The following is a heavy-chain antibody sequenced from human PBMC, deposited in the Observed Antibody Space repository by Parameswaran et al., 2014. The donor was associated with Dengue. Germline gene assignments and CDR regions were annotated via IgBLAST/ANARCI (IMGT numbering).Heavy chain of an antibody. CDR2: IYPGDSDT. CDR3: ARLLSDGYGMDV. D-gene: IGHD2/OR15-2a*01. Sequence: VRQAPGKGLEWMGIIYPGDSDTRYSPSFQGQVTISADKSISTAYLQWSSLKASDTAMYYCARLLSDGYGMDVWGQGTTVTVSS. J-gene: IGHJ6*02. V-gene: IGHV5-51*01.